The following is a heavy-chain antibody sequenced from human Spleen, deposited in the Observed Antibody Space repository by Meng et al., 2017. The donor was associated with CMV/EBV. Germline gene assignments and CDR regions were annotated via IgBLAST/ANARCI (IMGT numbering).Heavy chain of an antibody. V-gene: IGHV1-2*02. Sequence: CKASGYTFSAYFIHWMRQAPGRGLEWMGWISPSGGGINYAQKFQGRVTMTRDTSISTAYMALSRLKSDDTAVYYCARSKQQLGPLTYWGQGTLVTVSS. CDR3: ARSKQQLGPLTY. D-gene: IGHD6-13*01. J-gene: IGHJ4*02. CDR1: GYTFSAYF. CDR2: ISPSGGGI.